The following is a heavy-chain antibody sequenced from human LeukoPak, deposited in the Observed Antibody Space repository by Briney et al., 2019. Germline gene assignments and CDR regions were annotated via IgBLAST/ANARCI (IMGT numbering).Heavy chain of an antibody. CDR2: INPNSGYT. CDR1: GYTFTGYY. V-gene: IGHV1-2*02. J-gene: IGHJ4*02. D-gene: IGHD3-22*01. CDR3: AREEANTRIHFDY. Sequence: ASVNVSRKASGYTFTGYYIHWVRQAPGQGLEWMGYINPNSGYTNYAQKFQDRVTVTRDTSISTAYMELSRLRSDDTAVYYCAREEANTRIHFDYWGQGTLVTVSS.